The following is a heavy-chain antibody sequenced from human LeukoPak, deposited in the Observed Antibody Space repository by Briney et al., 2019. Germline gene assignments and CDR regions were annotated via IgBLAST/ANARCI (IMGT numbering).Heavy chain of an antibody. CDR1: GFTVSSNY. D-gene: IGHD2-2*01. J-gene: IGHJ5*02. CDR2: IRYDGSEK. CDR3: AKDNPIEEVPGLGPGS. Sequence: GGSLRLSCAASGFTVSSNYMSWVRQAPDKGLEWVAFIRYDGSEKFYADSVKGRFTSSRDNSKNTVYLQMNGLRGEDTAVYYCAKDNPIEEVPGLGPGSWGQGTLVTVSS. V-gene: IGHV3-30*02.